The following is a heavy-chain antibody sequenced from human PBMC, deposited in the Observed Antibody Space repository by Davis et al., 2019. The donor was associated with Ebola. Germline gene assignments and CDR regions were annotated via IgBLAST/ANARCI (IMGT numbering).Heavy chain of an antibody. V-gene: IGHV3-73*01. Sequence: GGSLRLSCAASGFTFSSYSMNWVRQAPGKGLEWVGRIRSKANSYATAYAASVKGRFTISRDDSKNTAYLQMNSLKTEDTAVYYCSPSIVGATHTDYWGQGTLVTVSS. CDR2: IRSKANSYAT. CDR3: SPSIVGATHTDY. D-gene: IGHD1-26*01. CDR1: GFTFSSYS. J-gene: IGHJ4*02.